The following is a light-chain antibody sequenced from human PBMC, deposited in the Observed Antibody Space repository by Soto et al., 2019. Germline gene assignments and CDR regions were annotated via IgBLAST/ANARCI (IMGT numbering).Light chain of an antibody. CDR2: DTS. CDR3: QQYGTHGYT. J-gene: IGKJ2*01. V-gene: IGKV3-20*01. Sequence: EIVLTQSPGTLSLSPGESATLSCRASQSVSSTYLAWYQQKPGQAPRLLIYDTSNRAPGIPDRFSGSGSGTDFTFTISRLEAEDFAVYYCQQYGTHGYTFGQGTKLEIK. CDR1: QSVSSTY.